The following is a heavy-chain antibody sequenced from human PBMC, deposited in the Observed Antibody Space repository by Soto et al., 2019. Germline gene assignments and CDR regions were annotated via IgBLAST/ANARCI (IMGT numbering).Heavy chain of an antibody. V-gene: IGHV4-34*01. CDR3: ARGTTTVTTFDY. Sequence: PSETLSLTCAVYGGSFSCYYWSWIRQPPGKGLEWIGEINHSGSTNYNPSLKSRVTISVDRSKNQLSLKLSSVTAADTAVYYCARGTTTVTTFDYWGQGTLVTVSS. CDR2: INHSGST. CDR1: GGSFSCYY. D-gene: IGHD4-17*01. J-gene: IGHJ4*02.